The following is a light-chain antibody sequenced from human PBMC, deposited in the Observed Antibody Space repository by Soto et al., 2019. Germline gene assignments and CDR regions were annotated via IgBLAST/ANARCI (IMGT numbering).Light chain of an antibody. Sequence: QSALTQPPSASGSPGQSVTISCTGTSSDVGAYNYVSWYQHHTGKAPKLMIYEVTKRPSGVPDRFSGSKSGNTASLTVSGLQAEDEADYYCSSYAGSLYVFGTGTKVTVL. CDR2: EVT. J-gene: IGLJ1*01. CDR1: SSDVGAYNY. CDR3: SSYAGSLYV. V-gene: IGLV2-8*01.